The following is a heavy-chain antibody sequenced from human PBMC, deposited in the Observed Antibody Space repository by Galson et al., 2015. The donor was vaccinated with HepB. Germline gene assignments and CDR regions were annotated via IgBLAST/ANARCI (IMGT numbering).Heavy chain of an antibody. V-gene: IGHV1-2*02. CDR3: ARSGNLASRRTSYGMDV. CDR1: GYTFTGHY. Sequence: SVKVSCKASGYTFTGHYLHWVRQAPGQRFEWMGWINPNTGVSKYAQKFQDRVTLTRDTSISAAYMELSRLRFDDTAVYYCARSGNLASRRTSYGMDVWGQRTTVTVS. D-gene: IGHD6-6*01. CDR2: INPNTGVS. J-gene: IGHJ6*02.